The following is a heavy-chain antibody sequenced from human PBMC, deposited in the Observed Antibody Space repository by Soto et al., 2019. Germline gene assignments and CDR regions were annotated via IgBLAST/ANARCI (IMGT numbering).Heavy chain of an antibody. J-gene: IGHJ6*02. Sequence: EASVKVSCKASGYTFTGYYMHWVRQAPGQGLEWMGWINPNSGGTNYAQKFQGWVTMTRDTSISTAYMELSRLRSDDTAVYYCARSGGYSGYDQYYYYYYGMDVWG. CDR2: INPNSGGT. D-gene: IGHD5-12*01. V-gene: IGHV1-2*04. CDR3: ARSGGYSGYDQYYYYYYGMDV. CDR1: GYTFTGYY.